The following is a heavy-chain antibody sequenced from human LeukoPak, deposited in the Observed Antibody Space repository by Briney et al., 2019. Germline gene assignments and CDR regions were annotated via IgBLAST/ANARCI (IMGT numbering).Heavy chain of an antibody. CDR1: GGSFSGYY. CDR2: INHSGST. J-gene: IGHJ4*02. CDR3: ATQHLVRGVISLPYHGYYFDY. Sequence: PSETLSLTCAVYGGSFSGYYWSWIRQPPGKGLEWIGEINHSGSTNYNPSLKSRVTISVDTSKNQFSLKLSSVTAADTAVYYCATQHLVRGVISLPYHGYYFDYWGQGTLVTVSS. D-gene: IGHD3-10*01. V-gene: IGHV4-34*01.